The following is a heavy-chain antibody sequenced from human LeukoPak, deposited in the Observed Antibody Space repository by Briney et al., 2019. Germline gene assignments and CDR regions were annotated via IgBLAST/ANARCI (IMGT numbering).Heavy chain of an antibody. D-gene: IGHD1-26*01. J-gene: IGHJ4*02. CDR2: ISYDGSNK. Sequence: GGSLRLSCAASGFTFSSYGMHWVRQAPGKGLEWVAVISYDGSNKYYADSVKGRFTISRDNSKNTLYLQMNSLRAEDTAVYYCAKDRGSGSYHVGVEYWGQGTLVTVSS. CDR1: GFTFSSYG. V-gene: IGHV3-30*18. CDR3: AKDRGSGSYHVGVEY.